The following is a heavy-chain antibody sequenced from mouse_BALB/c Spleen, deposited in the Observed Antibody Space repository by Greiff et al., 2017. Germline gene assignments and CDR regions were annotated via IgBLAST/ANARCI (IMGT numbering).Heavy chain of an antibody. D-gene: IGHD2-3*01. CDR3: ARFYDGYAMDY. CDR2: ISSGGGST. Sequence: EVQGVESGGGLVKPGGSLKLSCAASGFAFSSYDMSWVRQTPEKRLEWVAYISSGGGSTYYPDTVKGRFTISRDNAKNTLYLQMSSLKSEDTAMYYCARFYDGYAMDYWGQGTSVTVSS. CDR1: GFAFSSYD. V-gene: IGHV5-12-1*01. J-gene: IGHJ4*01.